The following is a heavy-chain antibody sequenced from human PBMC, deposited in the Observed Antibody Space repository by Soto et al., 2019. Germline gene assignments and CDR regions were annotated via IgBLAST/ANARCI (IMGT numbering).Heavy chain of an antibody. D-gene: IGHD3-10*01. J-gene: IGHJ4*02. CDR3: AKEINRGSGLAQGDY. CDR2: ISGSGFSL. V-gene: IGHV3-23*01. CDR1: GFIFSSYA. Sequence: GSLRLSCAASGFIFSSYAMNWVRQSPGKGLEWVAGISGSGFSLYYADSLKGRFTISRDNSKNTVYLQMDSLRVEDKDLYYCAKEINRGSGLAQGDYWGQGTLVTVPS.